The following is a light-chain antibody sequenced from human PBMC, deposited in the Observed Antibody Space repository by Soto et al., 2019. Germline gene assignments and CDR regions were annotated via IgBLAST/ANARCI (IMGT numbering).Light chain of an antibody. V-gene: IGLV2-23*01. CDR2: EGS. CDR3: CFYVV. J-gene: IGLJ2*01. Sequence: QSALTQPASVSGSPGQSITISCTGTSSDVGSYNLVSWYQQHPGKAPKLMIYEGSKRPSGVSNRFSGSKSGNTASLTISGLQAEDEADYYCCFYVVFGGGTKLTVL. CDR1: SSDVGSYNL.